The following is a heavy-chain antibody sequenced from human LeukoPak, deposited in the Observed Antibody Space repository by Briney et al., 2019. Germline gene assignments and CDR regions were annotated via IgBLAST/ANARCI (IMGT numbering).Heavy chain of an antibody. V-gene: IGHV4-59*01. Sequence: SETLSLTCTVSGGSISSYYWSWIRQPPGKGLEWIGYIYYSGSTNYNPSLKSRVTISVDTSKTQFSLKLSSVTAADTAVYYCARGKLGYCSGGSCYFDYWGQGTLVTVSS. CDR2: IYYSGST. J-gene: IGHJ4*02. CDR1: GGSISSYY. D-gene: IGHD2-15*01. CDR3: ARGKLGYCSGGSCYFDY.